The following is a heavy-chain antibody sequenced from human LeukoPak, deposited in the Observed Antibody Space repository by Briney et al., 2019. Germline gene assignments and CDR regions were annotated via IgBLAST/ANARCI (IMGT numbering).Heavy chain of an antibody. V-gene: IGHV3-23*01. CDR1: GFTFNNYA. CDR2: IRASGDDT. D-gene: IGHD4-17*01. Sequence: QTGGSLRLSCGASGFTFNNYAMGWVRQAPGKGLEWVSTIRASGDDTFYADSVQGRFTISRDNSMHILYLQMHSLRAEDTAVYYCARETVTVDYYYGMDVWGQGTTVTVSS. J-gene: IGHJ6*02. CDR3: ARETVTVDYYYGMDV.